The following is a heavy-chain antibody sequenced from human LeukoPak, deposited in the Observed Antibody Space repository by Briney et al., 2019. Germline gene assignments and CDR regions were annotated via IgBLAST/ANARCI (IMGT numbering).Heavy chain of an antibody. J-gene: IGHJ3*02. CDR2: INPNSGGT. V-gene: IGHV1-2*06. CDR3: ARGDSSGYYGAFDI. Sequence: GASVKVSCKASGYTFTGYYMHWVRQAPGQGLEWMGRINPNSGGTNYAQKFQGRVTMTRDTSISTAYMELSSLRSEDTAVYYCARGDSSGYYGAFDIWGQGTMVTVSS. CDR1: GYTFTGYY. D-gene: IGHD3-22*01.